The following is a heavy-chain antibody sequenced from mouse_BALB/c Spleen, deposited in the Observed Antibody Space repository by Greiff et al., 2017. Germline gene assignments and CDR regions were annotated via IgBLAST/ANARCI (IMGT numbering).Heavy chain of an antibody. V-gene: IGHV1-5*01. Sequence: VQLQQSGTVLARPGASVKMSCKASGYSFTSYWMHWVKQRPGQGLEWIGAIYPGNSDTSYNQKFKGKAKLTAVTSASAAYMELSSLTNEDSAVYCCTKFITTASGDLDDWGQGTTRTVSS. CDR1: GYSFTSYW. CDR3: TKFITTASGDLDD. J-gene: IGHJ2*01. CDR2: IYPGNSDT. D-gene: IGHD1-2*01.